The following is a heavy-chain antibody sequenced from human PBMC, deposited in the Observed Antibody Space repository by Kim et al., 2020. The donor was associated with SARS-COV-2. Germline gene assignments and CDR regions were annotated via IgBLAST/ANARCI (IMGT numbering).Heavy chain of an antibody. J-gene: IGHJ6*02. CDR3: ARVTVVAATRWAGYYYGMDV. D-gene: IGHD2-15*01. CDR2: INHSGST. CDR1: GGSFSGYY. V-gene: IGHV4-34*01. Sequence: SETLSLTCAVYGGSFSGYYWSWIRQPPGKGLEWIGEINHSGSTNYNPSLKSRVTISVDTSKNQFSLKLSSVTAADTAVYYCARVTVVAATRWAGYYYGMDVGGQGTTVTVSS.